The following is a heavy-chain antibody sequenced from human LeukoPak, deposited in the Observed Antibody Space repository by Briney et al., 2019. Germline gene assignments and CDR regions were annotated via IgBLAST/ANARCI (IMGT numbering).Heavy chain of an antibody. Sequence: GGSLRLSCAAFGHSFSTYAMSWVRQAPGKGLEWVSSISGSGGSTYYADSVKGRFTTSRDNSKNTLYLQMNSLRAEDTAVYYCAKDLNGKFEAFDIWGQGTMVTVSS. CDR2: ISGSGGST. CDR3: AKDLNGKFEAFDI. J-gene: IGHJ3*02. CDR1: GHSFSTYA. V-gene: IGHV3-23*01.